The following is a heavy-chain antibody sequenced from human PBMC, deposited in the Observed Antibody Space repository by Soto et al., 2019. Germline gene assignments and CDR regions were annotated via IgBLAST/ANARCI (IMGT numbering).Heavy chain of an antibody. CDR2: IYPGDSDT. CDR1: GYSFTSYW. Sequence: GGSLKISCKGSGYSFTSYWIGWVRQMPGKGLEWMGIIYPGDSDTRYSPSFQGQVTISADKSISTAYLQWSSLKASDTAVYYCARRPHFDYGGNSGMGMEAFDIWGQGTMVTVSS. CDR3: ARRPHFDYGGNSGMGMEAFDI. V-gene: IGHV5-51*01. J-gene: IGHJ3*02. D-gene: IGHD4-17*01.